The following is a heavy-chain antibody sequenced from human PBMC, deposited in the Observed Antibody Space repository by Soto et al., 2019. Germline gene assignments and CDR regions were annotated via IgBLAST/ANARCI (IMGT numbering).Heavy chain of an antibody. D-gene: IGHD2-15*01. CDR1: CGSISSYY. Sequence: SQTLSLTRTVCCGSISSYYWSWIRQPPGEGLEWIGYIYYSGSTNYNPSLKSRVTISVDTSKNQFSLKLSSVTAADTAVYYCARRYGGGFDYWGQGTLVTVSS. V-gene: IGHV4-59*08. CDR3: ARRYGGGFDY. CDR2: IYYSGST. J-gene: IGHJ4*02.